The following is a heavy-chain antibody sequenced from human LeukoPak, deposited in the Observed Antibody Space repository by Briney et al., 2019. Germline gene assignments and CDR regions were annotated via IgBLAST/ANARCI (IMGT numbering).Heavy chain of an antibody. V-gene: IGHV3-23*01. J-gene: IGHJ4*02. D-gene: IGHD2-15*01. CDR2: ISDDSSFT. CDR3: AKGRCSGVGCDSFHS. Sequence: PGGSLRLSCVASGLRFRSYAMNWVRQAPGKGLECTSTISDDSSFTYYADSVKGRSAISRDDSKNTLYLQMNNLKVEDTAVYYCAKGRCSGVGCDSFHSWGQGALDTVSS. CDR1: GLRFRSYA.